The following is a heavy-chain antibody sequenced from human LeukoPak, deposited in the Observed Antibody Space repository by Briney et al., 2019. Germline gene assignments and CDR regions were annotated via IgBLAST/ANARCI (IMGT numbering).Heavy chain of an antibody. J-gene: IGHJ4*02. CDR3: ATAGSGYERALFDY. Sequence: PSETLSLTCIVPGGSISSYHWSWIRQPPGKGLEWIGYINYSGSTNYNPSLKSRVTISVDTSKNQFSLKLSSVIAADTAVYYCATAGSGYERALFDYWGQGTLVTVSS. D-gene: IGHD5-12*01. CDR1: GGSISSYH. CDR2: INYSGST. V-gene: IGHV4-59*01.